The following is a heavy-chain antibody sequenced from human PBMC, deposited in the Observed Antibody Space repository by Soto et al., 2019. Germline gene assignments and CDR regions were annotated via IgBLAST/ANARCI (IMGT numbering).Heavy chain of an antibody. D-gene: IGHD6-13*01. CDR2: FDPEDGET. CDR1: GYTLTELS. V-gene: IGHV1-24*01. CDR3: ATAPTSYSSSWYRPHGFDS. Sequence: GASVKVSCKVSGYTLTELSMHWVRQAPGKGLEWMGGFDPEDGETIYAQKFQGRVTMTEDTSTDTAYMELSSLRSEDTAVYYCATAPTSYSSSWYRPHGFDSCGQGTLATVSS. J-gene: IGHJ4*02.